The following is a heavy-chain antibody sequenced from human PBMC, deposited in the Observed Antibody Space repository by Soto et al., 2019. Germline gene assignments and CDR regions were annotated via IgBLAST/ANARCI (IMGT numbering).Heavy chain of an antibody. CDR1: GGSISSSTYY. J-gene: IGHJ4*02. CDR2: IHYSGYT. D-gene: IGHD3-22*01. Sequence: SETLSLTCTVSGGSISSSTYYWAWIRQPPGKRLEWIGSIHYSGYTYYNPSLKGRVTVSVDTSKNEFSLKLTSVTAADTAVYYCARERIYYDSSTYPYSLGLASLLTISS. V-gene: IGHV4-39*02. CDR3: ARERIYYDSSTYPYS.